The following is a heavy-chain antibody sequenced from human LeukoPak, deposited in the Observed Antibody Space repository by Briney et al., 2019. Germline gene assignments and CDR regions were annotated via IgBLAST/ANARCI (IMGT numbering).Heavy chain of an antibody. Sequence: ASVKVSCKASGYIFTSSAIHWVRQAHGQRPEWMGWINAGNGNTKSSQKFQGRVTLTADTSTSTAYMELRSLRSDDTALYYCVRERRYCTNMKCRGENWFDPWGQGTLVTVFS. V-gene: IGHV1-3*01. D-gene: IGHD2-8*01. CDR2: INAGNGNT. CDR3: VRERRYCTNMKCRGENWFDP. J-gene: IGHJ5*02. CDR1: GYIFTSSA.